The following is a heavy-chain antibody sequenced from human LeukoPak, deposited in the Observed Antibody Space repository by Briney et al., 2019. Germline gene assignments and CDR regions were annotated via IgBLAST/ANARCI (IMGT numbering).Heavy chain of an antibody. CDR1: GYTFTSYG. CDR2: ISGYHGNT. CDR3: ERDPESSGSRLRDY. Sequence: ASVKVSCKASGYTFTSYGISWVRQAPGQGLEWMGWISGYHGNTNYAQKLQGRVTMTTDTSTSTAYMELRSLRSDDTAVYYCERDPESSGSRLRDYWGQGTLVTVSS. D-gene: IGHD6-19*01. J-gene: IGHJ4*02. V-gene: IGHV1-18*01.